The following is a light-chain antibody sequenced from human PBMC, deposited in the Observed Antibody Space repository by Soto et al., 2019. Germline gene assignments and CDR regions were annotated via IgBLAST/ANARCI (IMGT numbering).Light chain of an antibody. CDR3: QHGYSTPWT. CDR2: AAS. CDR1: QSISSY. V-gene: IGKV1-39*01. Sequence: DIQMTQSPSSLSASVGARVTITCRASQSISSYFNWYQQKPRKAPKLLIYAASSLQSGIPSRFSGCGSGTDFTLTISSLQPKDFANYYCQHGYSTPWTFGRATKVEIK. J-gene: IGKJ1*01.